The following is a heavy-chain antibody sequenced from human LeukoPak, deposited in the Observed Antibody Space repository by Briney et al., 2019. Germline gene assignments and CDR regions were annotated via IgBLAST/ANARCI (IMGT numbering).Heavy chain of an antibody. CDR2: ISSSSSYI. CDR3: ARDKEIGIAAAGTGAPFDY. Sequence: SGGSLRLSCAASGFTFSSYSMNWVRQAPGKGLEWVSSISSSSSYIYYADSVKGRFTISRDNAKNSLYLQMNSLRAEDTAVYYCARDKEIGIAAAGTGAPFDYWGQGTLVTVSS. V-gene: IGHV3-21*01. D-gene: IGHD6-13*01. CDR1: GFTFSSYS. J-gene: IGHJ4*02.